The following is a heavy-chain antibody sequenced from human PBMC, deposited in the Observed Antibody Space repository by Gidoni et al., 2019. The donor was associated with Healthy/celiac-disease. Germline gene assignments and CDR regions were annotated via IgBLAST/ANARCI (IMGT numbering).Heavy chain of an antibody. CDR2: ISGRGGST. J-gene: IGHJ6*02. CDR3: AKSCGEQQLVPAYYYYYGMDV. V-gene: IGHV3-23*04. D-gene: IGHD6-13*01. CDR1: GFTFSSTA. Sequence: EVQLVESGGGLVQPGGSLRLSCAASGFTFSSTAMSWGRQAPGKGLEWVSAISGRGGSTYYADSVKGRFTISRDNSKNTLYLQMNSLRAEDTAVYYCAKSCGEQQLVPAYYYYYGMDVWGQGTTVTVSS.